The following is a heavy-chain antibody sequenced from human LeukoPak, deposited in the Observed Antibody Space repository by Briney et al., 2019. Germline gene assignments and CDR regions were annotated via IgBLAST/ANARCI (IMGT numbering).Heavy chain of an antibody. V-gene: IGHV5-51*01. D-gene: IGHD2-21*02. Sequence: GESLQISCEGAGYNFPTYWIGWVRQMRGKGLGWMGIIHPGNSDIRYSPSFQGQVAISADESISTAYLQWSGLKASDTAMYYCAASVLVTAWDYWGQGTLVTVSS. CDR2: IHPGNSDI. CDR1: GYNFPTYW. J-gene: IGHJ4*02. CDR3: AASVLVTAWDY.